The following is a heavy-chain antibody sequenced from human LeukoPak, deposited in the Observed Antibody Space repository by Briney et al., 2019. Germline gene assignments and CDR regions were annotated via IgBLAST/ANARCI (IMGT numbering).Heavy chain of an antibody. J-gene: IGHJ4*02. Sequence: PGGSLRLSCAASGFTFSSYGMHWVRQAPGKGLEWVAFIRYDGSNKYYADSVKGRFTISRDNSKNTLYLQMNSLRAEDTAVYYCAKGWISDRYFDLFDYWGQGTLVTVSS. CDR3: AKGWISDRYFDLFDY. CDR1: GFTFSSYG. V-gene: IGHV3-30*02. CDR2: IRYDGSNK. D-gene: IGHD3-9*01.